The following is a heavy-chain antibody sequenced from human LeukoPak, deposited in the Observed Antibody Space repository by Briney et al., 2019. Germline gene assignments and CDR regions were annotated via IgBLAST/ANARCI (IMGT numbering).Heavy chain of an antibody. Sequence: GGSLRLSCAASGFTFTTYTMNWVRQAPGKGLEWVSSISSGSGHIYYADSMKGRFTISRDNAKSSLYLQMNSLSAEDTAVYYCAKADESSGYYSFYYFDYWGQGILVTVSS. J-gene: IGHJ4*02. CDR1: GFTFTTYT. D-gene: IGHD3-22*01. V-gene: IGHV3-21*04. CDR3: AKADESSGYYSFYYFDY. CDR2: ISSGSGHI.